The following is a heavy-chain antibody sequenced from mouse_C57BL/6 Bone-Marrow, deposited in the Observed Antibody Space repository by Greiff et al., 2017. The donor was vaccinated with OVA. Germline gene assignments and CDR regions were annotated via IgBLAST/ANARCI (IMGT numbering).Heavy chain of an antibody. J-gene: IGHJ2*01. CDR2: FYPGSGSI. Sequence: QVQLKQSGAELVKPGASVKLSCKASGYTFTEYTIHWVKQRSGQGLEWIGWFYPGSGSIKYNEKFKDKATLTADKSSSTVYMELSRLTSEDSAVYICARHEEWLLRGGYFDYWGQGTTLTVSS. CDR3: ARHEEWLLRGGYFDY. V-gene: IGHV1-62-2*01. CDR1: GYTFTEYT. D-gene: IGHD2-3*01.